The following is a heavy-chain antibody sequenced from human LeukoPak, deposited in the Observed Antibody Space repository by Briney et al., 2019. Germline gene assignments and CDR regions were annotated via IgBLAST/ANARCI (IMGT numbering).Heavy chain of an antibody. CDR3: TRRRDGNWFDP. J-gene: IGHJ5*02. CDR2: IYYSGST. Sequence: SETLSLTCTVSGGSISNYYWSWIRQPPGKGLEWIGYIYYSGSTNYNPSLKGRVTISVDTSKNQFSLKLSSVTAADTAVYYCTRRRDGNWFDPWGQGTLVTVSS. D-gene: IGHD5-24*01. V-gene: IGHV4-59*01. CDR1: GGSISNYY.